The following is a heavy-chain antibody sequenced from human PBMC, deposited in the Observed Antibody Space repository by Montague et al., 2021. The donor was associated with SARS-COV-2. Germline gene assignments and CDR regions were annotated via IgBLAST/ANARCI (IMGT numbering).Heavy chain of an antibody. Sequence: SETLSLTCAVYGGSFNDYYWTWIRQPPGKGLEWIGDMDNSRTTNYNPSLKSRLTMSVDTSKNQFSLTLTSVTAADTAVYYCARRNGWGIVFLVAVPLKNCYFDVWGRGTLVTVSS. D-gene: IGHD2-21*01. CDR1: GGSFNDYY. CDR2: MDNSRTT. V-gene: IGHV4-34*01. J-gene: IGHJ2*01. CDR3: ARRNGWGIVFLVAVPLKNCYFDV.